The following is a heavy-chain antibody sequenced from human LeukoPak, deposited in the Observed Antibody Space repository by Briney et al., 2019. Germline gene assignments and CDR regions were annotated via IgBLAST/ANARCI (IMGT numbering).Heavy chain of an antibody. CDR2: IYDSGST. CDR1: GGSIRSSYYY. J-gene: IGHJ5*02. Sequence: SETLSLTCTVSGGSIRSSYYYWGWIRQPPGKGLEWIGSIYDSGSTYYNPSLKSRVTISVDTSKNQFYLKLNSVTAADTAVYYRARLENAYSSVRFDPWGQGTLVTVSS. D-gene: IGHD3-22*01. V-gene: IGHV4-39*01. CDR3: ARLENAYSSVRFDP.